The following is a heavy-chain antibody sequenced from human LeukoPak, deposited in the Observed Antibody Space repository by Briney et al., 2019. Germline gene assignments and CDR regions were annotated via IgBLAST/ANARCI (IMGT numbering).Heavy chain of an antibody. CDR2: INPNSGGT. Sequence: VASVKVSCKASGYTFIGYYMHWVRQAPGQGLEWMGRINPNSGGTNYAQKFQGRVTMTRDTSISTAYMELSRLRSDDTAVYYCARPAYYYDSSGYYLYYFDYWGQGTLVTVSS. CDR1: GYTFIGYY. V-gene: IGHV1-2*06. CDR3: ARPAYYYDSSGYYLYYFDY. J-gene: IGHJ4*02. D-gene: IGHD3-22*01.